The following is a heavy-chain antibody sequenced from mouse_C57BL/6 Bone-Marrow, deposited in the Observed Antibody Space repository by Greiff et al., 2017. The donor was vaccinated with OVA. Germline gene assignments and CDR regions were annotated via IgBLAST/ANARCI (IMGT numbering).Heavy chain of an antibody. Sequence: VQLQQSGTVLARPGASVKMSCKTSGYTFTSYWMHWVKQRPGQGLEWIGDIYPGSGSTNYNEKFKSKATLTVDTSSSTAYMQLSSLTSEDSAVYYCARRMGYFDYWGQGTTLTVSS. CDR2: IYPGSGST. J-gene: IGHJ2*01. CDR1: GYTFTSYW. CDR3: ARRMGYFDY. V-gene: IGHV1-55*01.